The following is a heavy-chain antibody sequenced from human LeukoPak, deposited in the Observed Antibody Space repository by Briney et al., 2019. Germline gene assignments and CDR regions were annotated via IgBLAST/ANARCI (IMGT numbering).Heavy chain of an antibody. V-gene: IGHV3-30*02. CDR2: IRYDGGNR. D-gene: IGHD3-10*01. J-gene: IGHJ4*02. Sequence: GGSLRLSCAASGFTFSSYGMHWVRQAPGKGLEWVAFIRYDGGNRYYADSVKGRFTISRDNSKNTLYLQMNSLRAEDTAVYYCATLGLWFGELLFDYWGQGTLVTVSS. CDR3: ATLGLWFGELLFDY. CDR1: GFTFSSYG.